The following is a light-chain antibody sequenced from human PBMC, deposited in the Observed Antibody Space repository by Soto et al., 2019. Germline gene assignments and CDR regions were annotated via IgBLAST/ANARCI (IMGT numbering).Light chain of an antibody. CDR2: DVS. CDR1: SSDVGGYNY. J-gene: IGLJ1*01. V-gene: IGLV2-14*03. Sequence: QSVLTQPASVSGSPGQSITISCTGTSSDVGGYNYVSWYQHQPGKAHKLMIFDVSNRPSGVSNRFSGSKSDNTASLTISGLQPEDEADYYCSSYTTSNTRQIVFGTGTKVTVL. CDR3: SSYTTSNTRQIV.